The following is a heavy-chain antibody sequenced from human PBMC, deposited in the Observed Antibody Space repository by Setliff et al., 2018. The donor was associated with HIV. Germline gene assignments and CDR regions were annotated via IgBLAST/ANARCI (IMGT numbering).Heavy chain of an antibody. CDR2: IYASGST. CDR3: ARGLMVNDADPFDY. D-gene: IGHD2-8*01. J-gene: IGHJ4*02. Sequence: SETLSLTCAVSGGSMSSYYWSWIRQTPGKGLEWIGYIYASGSTKYNPSLESRVTISVDTSKNQFSLKLSSVTAADTAVYYCARGLMVNDADPFDYWGQGALVTVS. V-gene: IGHV4-59*12. CDR1: GGSMSSYY.